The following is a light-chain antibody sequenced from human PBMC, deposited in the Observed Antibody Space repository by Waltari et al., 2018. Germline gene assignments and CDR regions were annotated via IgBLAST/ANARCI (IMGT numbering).Light chain of an antibody. CDR2: DVS. V-gene: IGLV2-11*01. CDR1: SSDVGGYNY. J-gene: IGLJ3*02. Sequence: QSALTQPRSVSGSPGQSVTISCTGTSSDVGGYNYVSWHQQHPGKAPKLMIYDVSKRPSGGPDRCSGSKSGNTASLTISGLQAEDEADYYCCSYAGSYTWVFGGGTKLTVL. CDR3: CSYAGSYTWV.